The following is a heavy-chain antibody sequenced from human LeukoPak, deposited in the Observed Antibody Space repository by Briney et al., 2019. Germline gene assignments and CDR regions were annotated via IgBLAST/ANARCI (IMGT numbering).Heavy chain of an antibody. CDR2: INPSGGST. V-gene: IGHV1-46*01. D-gene: IGHD5-12*01. Sequence: ASVKVSCKASGYTFTSYYMHWVRPAPGQGLEWMGIINPSGGSTSYAQKFQGRVTMTRDMSTSTVYMELSSLRSEDTAVYYCAGDRWYSGYERFIYYYYMDVWGKGTTVTVSS. CDR1: GYTFTSYY. CDR3: AGDRWYSGYERFIYYYYMDV. J-gene: IGHJ6*03.